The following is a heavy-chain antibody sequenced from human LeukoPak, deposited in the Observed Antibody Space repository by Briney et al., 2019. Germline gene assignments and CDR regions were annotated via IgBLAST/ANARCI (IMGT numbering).Heavy chain of an antibody. V-gene: IGHV3-21*01. D-gene: IGHD1-1*01. CDR2: ISSSSSYI. CDR1: GFTFSSYN. Sequence: GGSLRLSCAASGFTFSSYNMNWVRQAPGKGLEWVSSISSSSSYIYYADSVKGRFTISRDNAKNSLYLQMNSLRAEDTAVYYCARVGLGNWNDYYFDYWGQGTLVTVSS. J-gene: IGHJ4*02. CDR3: ARVGLGNWNDYYFDY.